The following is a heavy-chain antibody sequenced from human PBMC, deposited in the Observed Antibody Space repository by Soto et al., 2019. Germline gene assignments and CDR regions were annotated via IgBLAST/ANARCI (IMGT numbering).Heavy chain of an antibody. CDR3: AAQYCSGGSCYSKLDY. Sequence: GGSLRFSCAASGFTFSSYAMSWVRQAPGKGLEWVSAISGSGGSTYYADSVKGRFTISRDNSKNTLYLQMNSLRAEDTAVYYCAAQYCSGGSCYSKLDYWGQGTLVTVSS. D-gene: IGHD2-15*01. CDR1: GFTFSSYA. CDR2: ISGSGGST. V-gene: IGHV3-23*01. J-gene: IGHJ4*02.